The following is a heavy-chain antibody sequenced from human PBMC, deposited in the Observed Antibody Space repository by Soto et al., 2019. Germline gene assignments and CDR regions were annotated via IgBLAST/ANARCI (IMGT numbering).Heavy chain of an antibody. D-gene: IGHD3-22*01. V-gene: IGHV3-30-3*01. CDR2: ISYDGSNK. CDR3: ARSITRYCYDHRFDP. J-gene: IGHJ5*02. CDR1: GFTFSSYA. Sequence: PGGSLRLSCAASGFTFSSYAMHWVRQAPGKGLEWVAVISYDGSNKYYADSVKGRFTISRDNSKNTLYLQMNSLRAEDTAVYYCARSITRYCYDHRFDPWGQGTLVTVSS.